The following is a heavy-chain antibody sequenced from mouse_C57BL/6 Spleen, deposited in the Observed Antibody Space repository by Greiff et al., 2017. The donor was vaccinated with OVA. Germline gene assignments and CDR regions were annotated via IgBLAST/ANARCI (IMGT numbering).Heavy chain of an antibody. CDR2: ISGGGGNT. V-gene: IGHV5-9*01. J-gene: IGHJ1*03. Sequence: EVKLVESGGGLVKPGGSLKLSCAASGFTFSSYTMSWVRQTPEKRLEWVATISGGGGNTYYPDSVTGRFTISRDNAKNTLYLQMSSLRSEDTALYYCARQADYDVDWYFDVWGTGTTVTVSS. D-gene: IGHD2-4*01. CDR1: GFTFSSYT. CDR3: ARQADYDVDWYFDV.